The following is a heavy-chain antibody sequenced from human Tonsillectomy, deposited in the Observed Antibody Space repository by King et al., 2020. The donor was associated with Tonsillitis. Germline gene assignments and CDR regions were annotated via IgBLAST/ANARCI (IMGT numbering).Heavy chain of an antibody. Sequence: VQLQQSGPGLVKPSQTLSLTCVISGDSVSNNGASWNWIRQSPLRGLEWLGRTYYRSKWYYDYAVSMKGRTTINADTSKNQFSLQVNSVTPEDTAVYYCVRGQAGTQVSLFAYWGQGTLVIVSS. CDR2: TYYRSKWYY. J-gene: IGHJ4*02. CDR1: GDSVSNNGAS. D-gene: IGHD1-7*01. CDR3: VRGQAGTQVSLFAY. V-gene: IGHV6-1*01.